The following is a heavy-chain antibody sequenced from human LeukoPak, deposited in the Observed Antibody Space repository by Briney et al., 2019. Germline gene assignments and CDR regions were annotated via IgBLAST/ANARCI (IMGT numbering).Heavy chain of an antibody. CDR1: GFTFSDYY. CDR2: ISSSGSTI. CDR3: ARWLQSYYFDY. Sequence: AGGSLRLSCAASGFTFSDYYMSWIRQAPGKGLEWVSYISSSGSTIYYADSVKGRFTISRDNAKNSLYLQMNSLRAEDTAAYYCARWLQSYYFDYWGQGTLVTVSS. V-gene: IGHV3-11*04. D-gene: IGHD5-24*01. J-gene: IGHJ4*02.